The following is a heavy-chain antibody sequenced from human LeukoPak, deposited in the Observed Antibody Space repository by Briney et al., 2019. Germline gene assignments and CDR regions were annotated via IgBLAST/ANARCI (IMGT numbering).Heavy chain of an antibody. Sequence: SETLSLTCSVSGGSIRSYYWSWIRQPLGKGLEWIGFMHHRGYTTYNPSLKSRVTFSADTSKNQFSLRLTSVTAADMAVYYCARSINDYGGMWMDFWGHGTLVIVSS. D-gene: IGHD4-23*01. J-gene: IGHJ4*01. CDR2: MHHRGYT. V-gene: IGHV4-59*01. CDR1: GGSIRSYY. CDR3: ARSINDYGGMWMDF.